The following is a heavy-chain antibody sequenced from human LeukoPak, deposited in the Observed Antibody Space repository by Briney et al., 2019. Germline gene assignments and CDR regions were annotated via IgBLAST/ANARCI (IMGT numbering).Heavy chain of an antibody. CDR1: GFTFSSYA. CDR2: ISYDGSNK. J-gene: IGHJ3*02. Sequence: GRSLRLSCAASGFTFSSYAMHWVRQGPGKGLEWVAVISYDGSNKYYADSVKGRFTISRDNSKNTLYLQMNSLRAEDTAVYYCARGYVEMATNPGNAFDIWGQGTMVTVSS. CDR3: ARGYVEMATNPGNAFDI. D-gene: IGHD5-24*01. V-gene: IGHV3-30-3*01.